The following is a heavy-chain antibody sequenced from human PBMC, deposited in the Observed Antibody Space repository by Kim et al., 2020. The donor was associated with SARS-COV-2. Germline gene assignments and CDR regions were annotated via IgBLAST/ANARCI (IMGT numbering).Heavy chain of an antibody. D-gene: IGHD6-19*01. J-gene: IGHJ4*01. CDR3: ARDSQSIAVAGSGAGDY. Sequence: GGSLRLSCAASGFTFSSYAMHWVRQAPGKGLEWVAVISYDGSNKYYADSVKGRFTISRDNSKNTLYLQMNSLRAEDTAVYYCARDSQSIAVAGSGAGDY. V-gene: IGHV3-30*04. CDR2: ISYDGSNK. CDR1: GFTFSSYA.